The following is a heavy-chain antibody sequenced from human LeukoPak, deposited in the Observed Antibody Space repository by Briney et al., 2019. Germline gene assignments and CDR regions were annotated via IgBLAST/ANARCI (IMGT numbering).Heavy chain of an antibody. Sequence: GGSLRLSCAGSGFTLSSYWMHWVRQAPGKGLVGVSRMNTDVSSTRYADFVKGRFTISRDNAKSTVYLQMNSLRADDTAVYYCARGTGNFYDSSGYYFLDSWGQGTLITVAS. CDR3: ARGTGNFYDSSGYYFLDS. CDR2: MNTDVSST. V-gene: IGHV3-74*01. D-gene: IGHD3-22*01. J-gene: IGHJ5*01. CDR1: GFTLSSYW.